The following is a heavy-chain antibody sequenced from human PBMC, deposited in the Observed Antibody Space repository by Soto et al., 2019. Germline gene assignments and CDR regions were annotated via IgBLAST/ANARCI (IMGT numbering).Heavy chain of an antibody. V-gene: IGHV4-30-4*01. CDR3: ARDGVATKFDY. Sequence: SETLSLTCTVSGGSISSGDYYWSWIRQPPGKGLEWIGYIYYSGSTYYNPSLKSRVTISVDTSKNQFSLKLSSVTAADTAVYYCARDGVATKFDYWGQGTLVTVSS. J-gene: IGHJ4*02. CDR1: GGSISSGDYY. D-gene: IGHD5-12*01. CDR2: IYYSGST.